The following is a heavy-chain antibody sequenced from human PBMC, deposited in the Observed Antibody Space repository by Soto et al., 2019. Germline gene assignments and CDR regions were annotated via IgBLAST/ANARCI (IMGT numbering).Heavy chain of an antibody. J-gene: IGHJ4*02. Sequence: PSETLSLTCTVSGGSINSFYWSWIRQPPGKGLEYIGYIYYSGSTTYNPSLKSRVTISVDTSKNQFSLKLSSVTAADTAVYYCARSRNFDYVFYWGQGILVTVSA. CDR2: IYYSGST. D-gene: IGHD3-9*01. CDR3: ARSRNFDYVFY. CDR1: GGSINSFY. V-gene: IGHV4-59*01.